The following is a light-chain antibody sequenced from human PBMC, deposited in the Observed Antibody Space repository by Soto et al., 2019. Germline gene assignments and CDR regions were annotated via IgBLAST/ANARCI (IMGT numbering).Light chain of an antibody. Sequence: IVLTQSPATLSLSPGETATLSCKASEPIKTFYFGWYQHKPGQSPRLLINGVYTRATGIPDRFSGSGSGTDFTLTISRLXXXXXXXYYCQFYGSSLITFGQGTRLDIK. CDR2: GVY. CDR3: QFYGSSLIT. J-gene: IGKJ5*01. CDR1: EPIKTFY. V-gene: IGKV3-20*01.